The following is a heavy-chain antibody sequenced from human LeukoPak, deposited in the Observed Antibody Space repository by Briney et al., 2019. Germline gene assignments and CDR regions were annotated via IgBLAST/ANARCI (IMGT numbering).Heavy chain of an antibody. CDR2: VGYTDTNT. D-gene: IGHD2-8*02. CDR3: ARDLTGKYYIAY. J-gene: IGHJ4*02. Sequence: GGYLSLYCAASGFTFSSFGMHWLRPAQGQGLEGLAYVGYTDTNTYYAHSVKVPITTSRDNSKNTVHLQMNSLRAADTALYSCARDLTGKYYIAYWGQGTLVTVSS. V-gene: IGHV3-30*02. CDR1: GFTFSSFG.